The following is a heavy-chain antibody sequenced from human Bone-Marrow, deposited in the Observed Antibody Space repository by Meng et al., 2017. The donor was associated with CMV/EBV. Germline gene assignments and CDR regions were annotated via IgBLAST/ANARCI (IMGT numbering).Heavy chain of an antibody. CDR2: IFAGGAT. CDR3: ARDLYGSGSCFDN. J-gene: IGHJ4*02. D-gene: IGHD3-10*01. Sequence: SAALGFTGSKSYMNWVRQAPGKGLEWVSLIFAGGATYYADSVKGRFTISRDTSKNTLYLEMNSLRADDTAVYYCARDLYGSGSCFDNWGQGTLVTVSS. V-gene: IGHV3-53*01. CDR1: GFTGSKSY.